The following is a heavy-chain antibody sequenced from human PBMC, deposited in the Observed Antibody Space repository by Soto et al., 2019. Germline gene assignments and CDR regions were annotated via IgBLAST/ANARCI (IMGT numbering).Heavy chain of an antibody. CDR3: ARGNPSSQYQLLGRYYYGMDV. Sequence: SETLSLTCAVSGGSISSSNWWSWVRQPPGKGLEWIGEIYHSGSTNYNPSLKSRVTISVDKSKNQFSLKLSSVTAADTAVYYCARGNPSSQYQLLGRYYYGMDVSGQGTTVTVSS. CDR2: IYHSGST. CDR1: GGSISSSNW. J-gene: IGHJ6*02. D-gene: IGHD2-2*01. V-gene: IGHV4-4*02.